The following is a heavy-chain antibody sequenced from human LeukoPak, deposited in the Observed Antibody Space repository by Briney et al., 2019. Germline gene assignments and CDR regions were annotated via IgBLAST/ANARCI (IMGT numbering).Heavy chain of an antibody. J-gene: IGHJ4*02. Sequence: KGGESLKISCKGSGYSFTSYWIGWVRQMPGKGLEWMGIIYPGDPDTRYSPSFQGQVTISADKSISTAYLQWSSLKASDTAMYYCARRPDYYYDSSGYYPWFDYWGQGTLVTVSS. D-gene: IGHD3-22*01. CDR1: GYSFTSYW. CDR2: IYPGDPDT. CDR3: ARRPDYYYDSSGYYPWFDY. V-gene: IGHV5-51*01.